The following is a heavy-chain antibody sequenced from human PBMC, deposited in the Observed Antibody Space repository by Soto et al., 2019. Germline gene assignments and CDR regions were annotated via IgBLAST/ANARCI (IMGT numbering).Heavy chain of an antibody. V-gene: IGHV3-23*01. CDR1: GFTLSSNS. D-gene: IGHD3-10*01. CDR2: ISNDGSTT. J-gene: IGHJ5*02. CDR3: AKWSGFGDA. Sequence: GGSLRLSCAASGFTLSSNSMAWVRQAPGKRLQWVSGISNDGSTTFYIDSVRGRFTISRDTSTNTLYLQMGSLRVEDTAVYFCAKWSGFGDAWGQGTLVTVSS.